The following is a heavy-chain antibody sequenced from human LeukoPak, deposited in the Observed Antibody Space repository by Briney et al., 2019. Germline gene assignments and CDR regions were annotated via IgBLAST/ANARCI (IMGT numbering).Heavy chain of an antibody. Sequence: GGSLRLSCAASGFTFSSYAMYWVRQAPGKGLEWVANIKQDGSEKYYVDSVKGRFTISRDNAKNSLYLQMNSLRAEDTAVYYCARDRSSGYYYDPGAGDAFDIWGQGTMVTVSS. CDR3: ARDRSSGYYYDPGAGDAFDI. J-gene: IGHJ3*02. V-gene: IGHV3-7*01. CDR1: GFTFSSYA. CDR2: IKQDGSEK. D-gene: IGHD3-22*01.